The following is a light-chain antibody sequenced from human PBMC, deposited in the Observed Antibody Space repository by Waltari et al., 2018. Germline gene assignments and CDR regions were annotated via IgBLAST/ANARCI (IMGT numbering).Light chain of an antibody. Sequence: EIVLTQSPVILSLSPGEGATLSYRASQSVRTYLAWYQQKPGQAPRLLIYGASNRATGIPARFSGSGSGTDFTLSINSLEPEDFAVYYCQHYNNWPITFGQGTRLEIK. J-gene: IGKJ5*01. CDR1: QSVRTY. V-gene: IGKV3-11*01. CDR2: GAS. CDR3: QHYNNWPIT.